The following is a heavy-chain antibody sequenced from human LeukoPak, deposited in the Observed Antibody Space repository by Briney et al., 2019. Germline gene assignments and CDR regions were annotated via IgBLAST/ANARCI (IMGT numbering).Heavy chain of an antibody. Sequence: GGSLRLSCAASGFTFSSYSMNWVRKAPGKGLEWVSSISSSSSYIYYADSVKGRFTISRDNAKNSLYLQMNSLRAEDTAVYYCARVNSRWLQLGYFDYWGQGTLVTVSS. CDR2: ISSSSSYI. D-gene: IGHD5-24*01. CDR1: GFTFSSYS. J-gene: IGHJ4*02. V-gene: IGHV3-21*01. CDR3: ARVNSRWLQLGYFDY.